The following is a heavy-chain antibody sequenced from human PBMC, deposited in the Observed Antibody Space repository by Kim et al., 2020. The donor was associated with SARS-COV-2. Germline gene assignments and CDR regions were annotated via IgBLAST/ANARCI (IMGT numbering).Heavy chain of an antibody. J-gene: IGHJ4*02. CDR3: ATKSKVGSILDY. Sequence: GGSLRLSCAGSGFSFSKYGMHWVRQAPGKGLEWVAVISYDGSAKYYADSVKGRFTISRDNSKNTLYLQMNSLRADDTAVYYCATKSKVGSILDYWGQGSL. CDR1: GFSFSKYG. D-gene: IGHD1-26*01. CDR2: ISYDGSAK. V-gene: IGHV3-30*03.